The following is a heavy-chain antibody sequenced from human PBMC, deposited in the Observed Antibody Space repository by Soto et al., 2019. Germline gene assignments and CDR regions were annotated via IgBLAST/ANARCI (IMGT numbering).Heavy chain of an antibody. D-gene: IGHD3-3*01. J-gene: IGHJ3*01. V-gene: IGHV3-9*01. Sequence: EVQLVESGGGLVQPGRSLRLSCTASGFTFDDFAMHWVRQAPGEGLEWVSGISWDSGKVGYADSVKGRFTISRDNAKNALYLQMKSLRVEDTALYYCAKDQGITAGQLGAVDVWGQGTMVTVSS. CDR3: AKDQGITAGQLGAVDV. CDR2: ISWDSGKV. CDR1: GFTFDDFA.